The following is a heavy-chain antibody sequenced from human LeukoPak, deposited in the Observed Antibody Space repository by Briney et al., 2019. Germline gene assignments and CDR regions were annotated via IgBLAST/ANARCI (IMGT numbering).Heavy chain of an antibody. CDR2: IDPSDSYT. D-gene: IGHD3-9*01. CDR3: ARSLFDYDILTGHDY. V-gene: IGHV5-10-1*01. Sequence: GESLKISCKGSGYRFTSYWISWVRQMPGKGLEWMGTIDPSDSYTKYSPTFQGHVTISADKSISTAYLQWSSLKASDTAVYYCARSLFDYDILTGHDYWGQGTLVTVSS. J-gene: IGHJ4*02. CDR1: GYRFTSYW.